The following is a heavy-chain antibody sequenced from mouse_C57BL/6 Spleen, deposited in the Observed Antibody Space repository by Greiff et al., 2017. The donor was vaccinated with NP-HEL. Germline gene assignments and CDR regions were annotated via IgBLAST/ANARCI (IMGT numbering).Heavy chain of an antibody. CDR3: ARLYLPYAMDY. CDR2: INPNNGGT. CDR1: GYTFTDYN. D-gene: IGHD2-1*01. V-gene: IGHV1-18*01. J-gene: IGHJ4*01. Sequence: EVQLQQSGPELVKPGASVKIPCKASGYTFTDYNMDWVKQSHGKSLEWIGDINPNNGGTIYNQKFKGKATLTVDKSSSTAYMELRSLTSEDTAVYYCARLYLPYAMDYWGQGTSVTVSS.